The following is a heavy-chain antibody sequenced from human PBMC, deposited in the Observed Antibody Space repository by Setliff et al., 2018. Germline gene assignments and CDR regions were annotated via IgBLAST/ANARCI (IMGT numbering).Heavy chain of an antibody. CDR2: TIPMFGTT. CDR1: GGTFSSYG. Sequence: ASVKVSCKASGGTFSSYGISWVRQAPGQGLEWMGGTIPMFGTTDYARKFQGRVTIITDESTSTAYMQLSSLGSEDTAVYYCARDRKLTYYNFWSGPPTLDYWGQGTLVTVSS. J-gene: IGHJ4*02. CDR3: ARDRKLTYYNFWSGPPTLDY. D-gene: IGHD3-3*01. V-gene: IGHV1-69*05.